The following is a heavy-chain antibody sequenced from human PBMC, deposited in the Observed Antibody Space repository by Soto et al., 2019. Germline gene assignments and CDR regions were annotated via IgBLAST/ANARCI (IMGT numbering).Heavy chain of an antibody. CDR3: ARPYDSSGYYY. J-gene: IGHJ4*02. D-gene: IGHD3-22*01. Sequence: LSLACTVSGDSLSSSSYYWGWIRQPPGKGLEWIGSIYYSGSTFYNPSLESRITMSVDTSKNQFSLKLSSVTAADTAVYYCARPYDSSGYYYWGQGTLVTVSS. V-gene: IGHV4-39*01. CDR1: GDSLSSSSYY. CDR2: IYYSGST.